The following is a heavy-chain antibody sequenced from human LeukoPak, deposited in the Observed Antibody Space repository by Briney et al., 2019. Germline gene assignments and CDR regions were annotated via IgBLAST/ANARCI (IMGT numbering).Heavy chain of an antibody. V-gene: IGHV4-61*02. CDR1: GGSVSSGSYY. D-gene: IGHD2-15*01. CDR3: ALTVVAATETFDY. J-gene: IGHJ4*02. CDR2: IYTSGST. Sequence: SETLSLTCTVSGGSVSSGSYYWSWIRQPAGKGLEWIGRIYTSGSTNYNPSLKSRVTISVDTSKNQSSLKLSSVTAADTAVYYCALTVVAATETFDYWGQGTLVTVSS.